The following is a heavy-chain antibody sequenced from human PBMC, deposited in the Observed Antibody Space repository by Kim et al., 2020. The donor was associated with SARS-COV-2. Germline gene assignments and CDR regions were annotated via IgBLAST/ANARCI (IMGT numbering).Heavy chain of an antibody. V-gene: IGHV3-7*01. J-gene: IGHJ6*02. D-gene: IGHD3-10*01. Sequence: GGSLRLSCAASGFTFSSYWMSWVRQAPGKGLEWVANIKQDGSEKYYVDSVKGRFTISRDNAKNSLYLQMNSLRAEDTAVYYCASVYGSGSYRFEYYYGMDVWGQGTTVTVSS. CDR2: IKQDGSEK. CDR3: ASVYGSGSYRFEYYYGMDV. CDR1: GFTFSSYW.